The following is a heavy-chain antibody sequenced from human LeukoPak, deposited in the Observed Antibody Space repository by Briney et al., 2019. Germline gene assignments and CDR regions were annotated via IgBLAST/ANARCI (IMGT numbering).Heavy chain of an antibody. Sequence: SVKVSCKASGGTFSSYAISWVRQAPGQGLEWMGRIIPIFGTANYARKFQGRVTITTDESTSTAYMELSSLRSEDTAVYYCARDGTFNIAVAEYFDYWGQGTLVTVSS. CDR2: IIPIFGTA. CDR1: GGTFSSYA. CDR3: ARDGTFNIAVAEYFDY. D-gene: IGHD6-19*01. J-gene: IGHJ4*02. V-gene: IGHV1-69*05.